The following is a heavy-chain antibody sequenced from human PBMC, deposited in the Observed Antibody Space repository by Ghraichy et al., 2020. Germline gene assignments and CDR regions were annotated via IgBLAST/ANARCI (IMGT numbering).Heavy chain of an antibody. CDR1: GFTFSNAW. V-gene: IGHV3-15*01. Sequence: GGSLRLSCAASGFTFSNAWMSWVRQAPGKGLEWVGRIKSKTDGGTTDYAAPVKGRFTISRDDSKNTLYLQMNSLKTADTAVYYCTTAVAAAGTRHGSWGQGTLATVSS. CDR2: IKSKTDGGTT. J-gene: IGHJ4*02. D-gene: IGHD6-13*01. CDR3: TTAVAAAGTRHGS.